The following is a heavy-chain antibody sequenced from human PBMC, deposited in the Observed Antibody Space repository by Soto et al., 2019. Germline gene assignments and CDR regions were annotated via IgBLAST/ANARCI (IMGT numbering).Heavy chain of an antibody. D-gene: IGHD3-10*01. J-gene: IGHJ5*02. Sequence: GGSLRLSCAASGFTFGSYAMSWVRQAPGKGLEWVSAISGSGDSTYYGEFVKGRFTISRDNSKDTLYLQMNSLRAEDMAVYYCAKDRLSRGSGVRFDPWGQGTLVTVSS. CDR1: GFTFGSYA. CDR2: ISGSGDST. CDR3: AKDRLSRGSGVRFDP. V-gene: IGHV3-23*01.